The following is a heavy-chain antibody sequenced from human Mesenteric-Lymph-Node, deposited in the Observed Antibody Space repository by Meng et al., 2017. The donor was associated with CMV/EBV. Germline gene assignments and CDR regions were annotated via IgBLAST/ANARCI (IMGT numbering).Heavy chain of an antibody. V-gene: IGHV3-53*01. D-gene: IGHD4-17*01. CDR2: IYSGGST. Sequence: GESLKISCAASGFTVSSNYMSWVRQAPGKGLEWVSVIYSGGSTYYADSVKGRFTISRDNSKNTLYLQMNSLRAEDTAVYYCARGLRDYGYFDYWGQGTLVTVSS. CDR3: ARGLRDYGYFDY. CDR1: GFTVSSNY. J-gene: IGHJ4*02.